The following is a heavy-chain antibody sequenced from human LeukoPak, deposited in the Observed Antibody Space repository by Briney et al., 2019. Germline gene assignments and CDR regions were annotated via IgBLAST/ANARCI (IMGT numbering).Heavy chain of an antibody. CDR2: ISSSSSTI. CDR1: GFTFSSYG. Sequence: PGRSLRLSCAASGFTFSSYGMHWVRQAPGKGLEWVSYISSSSSTIYYADSVKGRFTISRDNAKNSLYLQMNSLRAEDTAVYYCARRRDYWGQGTLVTVSS. J-gene: IGHJ4*02. CDR3: ARRRDY. V-gene: IGHV3-48*01.